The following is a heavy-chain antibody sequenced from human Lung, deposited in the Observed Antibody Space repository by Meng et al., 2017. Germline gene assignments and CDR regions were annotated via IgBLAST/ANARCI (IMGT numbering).Heavy chain of an antibody. CDR3: ARADCTSASCYGSYFDY. CDR1: GFTFSTFT. CDR2: ISSSSNYI. V-gene: IGHV3-21*01. Sequence: EVQPVVSGGGLVKPGWSLRLSCAASGFTFSTFTMNWVRLAPGKGLEWVSSISSSSNYIYYADSLKGRFTISRDNPKNSLYLQMSSLRAEDTAVYYCARADCTSASCYGSYFDYWGQGTLVTVSS. D-gene: IGHD2-2*01. J-gene: IGHJ4*02.